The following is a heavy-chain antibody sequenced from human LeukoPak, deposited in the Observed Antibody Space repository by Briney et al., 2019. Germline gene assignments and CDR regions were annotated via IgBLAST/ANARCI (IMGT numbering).Heavy chain of an antibody. CDR3: ARDVEGGSSPWPFDY. CDR2: MNPNSGNT. D-gene: IGHD6-13*01. CDR1: GYTFTSYG. J-gene: IGHJ4*02. V-gene: IGHV1-8*02. Sequence: GASVKVSCKASGYTFTSYGISWVRQAPGQGLEWMGWMNPNSGNTGYAQKFQGRVTMTRNASISTAYMELSSLRSEDTAVYFCARDVEGGSSPWPFDYWGQGTLVTVSS.